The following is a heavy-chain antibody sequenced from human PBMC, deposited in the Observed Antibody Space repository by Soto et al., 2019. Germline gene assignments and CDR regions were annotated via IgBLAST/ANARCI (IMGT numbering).Heavy chain of an antibody. CDR3: AAGSVDLTIFGVVPAPD. Sequence: ASVKVSCKASGYTLTSSYMHWVRQAPGQGLEWIGRINPSSGNTNYAQKFQERVTITRDMSTSTAYMELSSLRSEDTAVYYCAAGSVDLTIFGVVPAPDWGQGTLVTVSS. J-gene: IGHJ4*02. D-gene: IGHD3-3*01. CDR1: GYTLTSSY. CDR2: INPSSGNT. V-gene: IGHV1-46*01.